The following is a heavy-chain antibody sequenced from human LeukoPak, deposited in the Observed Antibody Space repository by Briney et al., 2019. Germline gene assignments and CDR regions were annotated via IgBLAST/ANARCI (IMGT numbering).Heavy chain of an antibody. CDR1: GGSISSGGYY. V-gene: IGHV4-61*08. D-gene: IGHD6-13*01. Sequence: PSETLSLTCTVSGGSISSGGYYWSWIRQHPGKGLEWIGYIYYSGSTNYNPSLESRVTISVDTSKNQFSLKLSSVTAADTAVYYCARDISTELCHYSSSCPPNWFDPWGQGTLVTVSS. J-gene: IGHJ5*02. CDR3: ARDISTELCHYSSSCPPNWFDP. CDR2: IYYSGST.